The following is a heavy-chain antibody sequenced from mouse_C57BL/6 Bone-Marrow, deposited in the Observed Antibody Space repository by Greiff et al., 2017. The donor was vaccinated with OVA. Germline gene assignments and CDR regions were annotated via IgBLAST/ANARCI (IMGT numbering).Heavy chain of an antibody. J-gene: IGHJ4*01. V-gene: IGHV1-26*01. CDR1: GYTFTDYY. CDR3: AREGLRRDAMDY. CDR2: INPNNGGT. D-gene: IGHD2-4*01. Sequence: VQLQQSGPELVKPGASVKISCKASGYTFTDYYMNWVKQSHGKSLEWIGDINPNNGGTSYNQKFKGKATFTVDKSSSTAYMELRSLTSEDSAVYYCAREGLRRDAMDYWGQGTSVTVSS.